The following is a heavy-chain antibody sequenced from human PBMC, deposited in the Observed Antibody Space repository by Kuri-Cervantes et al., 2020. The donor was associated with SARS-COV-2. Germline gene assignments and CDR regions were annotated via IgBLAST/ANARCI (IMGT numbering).Heavy chain of an antibody. CDR3: ARTMTYYYYYGMDV. D-gene: IGHD3-22*01. Sequence: SVXXSXXASGGTFSSYAISWVRQAPGQGLEWMGGIIPIFGTANYAQKFQGRVTITADESTSTAYMELSSLRSEDTAVYYCARTMTYYYYYGMDVWGQGATVTVSS. CDR1: GGTFSSYA. CDR2: IIPIFGTA. J-gene: IGHJ6*02. V-gene: IGHV1-69*13.